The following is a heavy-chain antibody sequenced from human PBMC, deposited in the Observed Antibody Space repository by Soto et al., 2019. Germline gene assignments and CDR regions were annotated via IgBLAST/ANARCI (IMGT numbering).Heavy chain of an antibody. CDR3: ARERSGYFDY. CDR1: GYTFTSYD. V-gene: IGHV1-8*01. J-gene: IGHJ4*02. CDR2: MNPNSGNT. Sequence: QVQLVQSGAEVKKPGASVKVSCKDSGYTFTSYDIKCVRQATGQGLEGMGWMNPNSGNTGSAQKFQGRVTMTRTTSISPDYMELSILRSEDTAVYYCARERSGYFDYWGQGTLVSVSS. D-gene: IGHD2-15*01.